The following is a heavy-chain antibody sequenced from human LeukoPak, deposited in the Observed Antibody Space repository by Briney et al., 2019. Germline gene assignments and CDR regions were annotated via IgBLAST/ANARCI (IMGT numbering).Heavy chain of an antibody. CDR3: AKDMFTMVRGVVDY. V-gene: IGHV3-9*01. Sequence: GRSLRLSCAASGFTFDDYAMHWVRQAPGKGLEWVSGISWNSGSIGSADSVKGRFTISRDNAKNSLYLQMNSLRAEDTALYYCAKDMFTMVRGVVDYWGQGTLVTVSS. D-gene: IGHD3-10*01. CDR2: ISWNSGSI. CDR1: GFTFDDYA. J-gene: IGHJ4*02.